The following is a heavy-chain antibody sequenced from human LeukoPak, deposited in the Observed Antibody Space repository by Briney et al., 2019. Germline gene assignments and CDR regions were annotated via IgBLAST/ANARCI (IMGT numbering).Heavy chain of an antibody. Sequence: SETLSLTCTVSGYSISSGYFWGWIRQPPGKGLEWIAIIHSGESPYYSPSLESRVTMAMDTSKNQLSLKLNSVTAADTAVYYCARGGGVRTGSGWRPGNWFDPWGQGTLVIVSS. J-gene: IGHJ5*02. CDR3: ARGGGVRTGSGWRPGNWFDP. CDR1: GYSISSGYF. V-gene: IGHV4-38-2*02. CDR2: IHSGESP. D-gene: IGHD6-19*01.